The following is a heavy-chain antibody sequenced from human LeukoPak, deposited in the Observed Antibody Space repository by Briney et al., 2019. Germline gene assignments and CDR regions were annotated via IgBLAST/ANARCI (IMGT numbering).Heavy chain of an antibody. V-gene: IGHV3-9*01. Sequence: GRSLRLSCAASGFILDDYAMHWVRQAPGKGLEWVSGISWNSGSIGYADSVKGRLTISRDNAKNSLYLQMNSLRAEDTALYYCARGNSSSWEYYFDYWGQGTLVTVSS. CDR2: ISWNSGSI. D-gene: IGHD6-13*01. CDR1: GFILDDYA. J-gene: IGHJ4*02. CDR3: ARGNSSSWEYYFDY.